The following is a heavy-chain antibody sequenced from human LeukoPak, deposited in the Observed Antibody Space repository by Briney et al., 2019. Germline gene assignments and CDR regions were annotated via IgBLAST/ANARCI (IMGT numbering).Heavy chain of an antibody. V-gene: IGHV3-30*03. J-gene: IGHJ4*02. CDR1: GFTFSSYS. CDR2: ISYDGSNK. Sequence: GGSLRLSCAASGFTFSSYSMNWVRQAPGKGLEWVAVISYDGSNKYYADSVKGRFTISRDNAKNSLYLQMNSLRAEDTAVYYCARSYSSSWYVMDYWGQGTLVTVSS. D-gene: IGHD6-13*01. CDR3: ARSYSSSWYVMDY.